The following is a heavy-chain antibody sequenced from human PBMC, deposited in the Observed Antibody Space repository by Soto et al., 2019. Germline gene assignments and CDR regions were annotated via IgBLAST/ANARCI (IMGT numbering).Heavy chain of an antibody. J-gene: IGHJ3*01. V-gene: IGHV6-1*01. CDR1: GDSVSSDITS. D-gene: IGHD3-10*01. Sequence: QGQLQQSGPGLVKPSQTLSLTCAISGDSVSSDITSWNWIRQSPSRGLEWLGRTYYRSKWFHDYAPSVKSRIAITPDTSKNQLSLELNSMPPEDTAVYYCARGNALDVWGQGTVVTVSS. CDR2: TYYRSKWFH. CDR3: ARGNALDV.